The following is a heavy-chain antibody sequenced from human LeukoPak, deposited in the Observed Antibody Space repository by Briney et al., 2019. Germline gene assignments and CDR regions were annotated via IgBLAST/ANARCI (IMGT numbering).Heavy chain of an antibody. D-gene: IGHD6-19*01. CDR1: GGSISSYY. V-gene: IGHV4-59*01. CDR3: ARSYSSGLEFDY. CDR2: IYYSGST. J-gene: IGHJ4*02. Sequence: PSEALSLTCTVSGGSISSYYWSWIRQPPGKGLEWIGYIYYSGSTNYNPSLKSRVTISVDTSKNQFSLKLSSVTAADTAVYYCARSYSSGLEFDYWGQGNLVTVSS.